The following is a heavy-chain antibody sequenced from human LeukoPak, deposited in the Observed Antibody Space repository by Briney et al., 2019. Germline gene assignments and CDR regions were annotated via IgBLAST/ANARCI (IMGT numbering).Heavy chain of an antibody. Sequence: PSETLSLTCAVYGGSFSGYYWSWIRQPPGKGLEWIGEINHSGSTNYNPSLKSRVTISVDTSKNQFSLKLSSVTAADTAVYYCAKLGGFWSGYYPFDYWGQGTLVTVSS. V-gene: IGHV4-34*01. CDR3: AKLGGFWSGYYPFDY. CDR2: INHSGST. J-gene: IGHJ4*02. CDR1: GGSFSGYY. D-gene: IGHD3-3*01.